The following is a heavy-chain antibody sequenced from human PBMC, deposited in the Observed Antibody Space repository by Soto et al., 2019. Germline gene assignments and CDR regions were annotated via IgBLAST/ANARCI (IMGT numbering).Heavy chain of an antibody. CDR2: IWSDGNNR. CDR3: VRGDNWNDEASDY. CDR1: GFMFSNHG. D-gene: IGHD1-1*01. V-gene: IGHV3-33*01. J-gene: IGHJ4*02. Sequence: QVQLVESGGGVVQPGRSLRLSCAASGFMFSNHGMHWVRQAPGKGLEWVAVIWSDGNNRYYADSVKGRFTISRDNSKNTLYLQMNSQRDEYMAVYYCVRGDNWNDEASDYWGQGTQVTVSS.